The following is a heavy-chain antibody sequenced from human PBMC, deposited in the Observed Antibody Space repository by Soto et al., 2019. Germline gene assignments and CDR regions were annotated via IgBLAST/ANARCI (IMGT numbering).Heavy chain of an antibody. CDR3: TRDASRDSSARGWFDP. J-gene: IGHJ5*02. CDR2: ISSNSAYI. Sequence: GGSLRLSCAASGFTFRSFTMNWVRQAPGKGLEWVSTISSNSAYIYYTNALRGRFTISRDNAKNSLHLQMNSLRAEDTAVYYCTRDASRDSSARGWFDPWGPGTLVTVSS. D-gene: IGHD6-13*01. V-gene: IGHV3-21*01. CDR1: GFTFRSFT.